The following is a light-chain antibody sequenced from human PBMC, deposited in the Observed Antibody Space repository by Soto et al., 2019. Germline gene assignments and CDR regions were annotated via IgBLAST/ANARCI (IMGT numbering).Light chain of an antibody. CDR1: QSIDSW. CDR2: DAS. CDR3: QQYSNYSPWT. J-gene: IGKJ1*01. V-gene: IGKV1-5*01. Sequence: DIPMTQSPSTLSASVGDRVTITCRASQSIDSWLAWYQRKPGKAPRLLIYDASTLESGVPSGFSGSGSGTEFTLTISSLQPDDFGTYYCQQYSNYSPWTFGQGTRVELQ.